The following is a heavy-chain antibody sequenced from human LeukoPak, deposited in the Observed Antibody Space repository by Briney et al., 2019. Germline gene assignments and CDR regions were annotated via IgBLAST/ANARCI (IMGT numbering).Heavy chain of an antibody. D-gene: IGHD3-10*01. CDR3: ARAHYYGSGSYYPPDY. CDR1: GGSLSSGDYY. V-gene: IGHV4-30-4*08. Sequence: SETLSLTCTVSGGSLSSGDYYWSWIRQPRGKGLEWIGYIYYSGSTYYNPSLKSRVTISVDTSKNQFSLKLSSVTAADTAVYYCARAHYYGSGSYYPPDYWGQGTLVTVSS. CDR2: IYYSGST. J-gene: IGHJ4*02.